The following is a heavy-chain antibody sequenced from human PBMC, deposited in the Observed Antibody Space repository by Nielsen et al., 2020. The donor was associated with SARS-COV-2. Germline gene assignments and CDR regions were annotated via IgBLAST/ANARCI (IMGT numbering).Heavy chain of an antibody. CDR1: EFTFSSYA. J-gene: IGHJ6*03. CDR3: AKDIGDIVVVPAAIGNYYYYMDV. Sequence: GGSLRLSCAASEFTFSSYAMSWVRQAPGKGLEWVSAISGSGGSTYYADSVKGRFTISRDNSKNTLYLQMNSLRAEDTAVYYCAKDIGDIVVVPAAIGNYYYYMDVWGKGTTVTVSS. CDR2: ISGSGGST. D-gene: IGHD2-2*02. V-gene: IGHV3-23*01.